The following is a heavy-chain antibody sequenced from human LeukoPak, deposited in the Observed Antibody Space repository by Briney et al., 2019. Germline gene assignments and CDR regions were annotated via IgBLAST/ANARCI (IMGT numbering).Heavy chain of an antibody. CDR1: GYTFTGYY. V-gene: IGHV1-2*02. J-gene: IGHJ4*02. CDR2: INPNSGGT. D-gene: IGHD3-3*01. CDR3: ARDLGVDFWSGYYSY. Sequence: ASVKVSCKASGYTFTGYYMHWVRQAPGQGLEWMGWINPNSGGTNYAQKFQGRVTMTRDTSISTAYMELSRLRSDDTAVYYCARDLGVDFWSGYYSYWGQGTLVTVSS.